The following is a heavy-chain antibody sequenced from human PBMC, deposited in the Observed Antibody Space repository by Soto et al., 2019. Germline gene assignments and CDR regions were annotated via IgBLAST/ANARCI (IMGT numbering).Heavy chain of an antibody. J-gene: IGHJ5*02. CDR3: ARDSTVSSGRKLCWLDP. CDR1: GGSFSGYY. V-gene: IGHV4-34*01. CDR2: INHSGST. Sequence: SETLSLTCAVYGGSFSGYYWSWIRQPPGKGLEWIGEINHSGSTNYNPSLKSRVTISVDTSKNQFSLKLSSVTAADTAVYYCARDSTVSSGRKLCWLDPWGQGTLVTVSS. D-gene: IGHD4-4*01.